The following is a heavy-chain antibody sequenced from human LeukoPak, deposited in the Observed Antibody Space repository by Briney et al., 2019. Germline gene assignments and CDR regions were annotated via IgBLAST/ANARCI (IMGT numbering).Heavy chain of an antibody. Sequence: ASVKVSCKASGFTFTSYDINWVRQASGQGLEWMGWMNPNNGNTGYAQKFQGRVTMTRDTSISTAYMELRGLRAEDTAVYFCARGGGLDVWGQGATVTVSS. CDR1: GFTFTSYD. J-gene: IGHJ6*02. V-gene: IGHV1-8*01. CDR3: ARGGGLDV. CDR2: MNPNNGNT.